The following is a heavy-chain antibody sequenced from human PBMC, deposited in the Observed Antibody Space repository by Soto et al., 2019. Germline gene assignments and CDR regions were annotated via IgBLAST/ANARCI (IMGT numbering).Heavy chain of an antibody. V-gene: IGHV3-23*01. CDR3: AKPTKPRFLEWLLLY. D-gene: IGHD3-3*01. CDR1: GFTFSSYA. CDR2: ISGSGGST. J-gene: IGHJ4*02. Sequence: PGGSLRLSCAASGFTFSSYAMSWVRQAPGKGLEWVSAISGSGGSTYYADSVKGRFTISRDNSKNTLYLQMNSLRAEDTAVYYWAKPTKPRFLEWLLLYWGQGTLVTVSS.